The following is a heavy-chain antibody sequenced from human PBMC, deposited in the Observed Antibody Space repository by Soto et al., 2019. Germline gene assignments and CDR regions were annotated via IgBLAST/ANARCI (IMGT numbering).Heavy chain of an antibody. D-gene: IGHD1-26*01. V-gene: IGHV3-30*03. CDR1: GFNFGFFG. Sequence: QIQLVESGGDVVQPGKSLRLSCAASGFNFGFFGMHWVRQAPGKGLEWVAFISGDGINTQYAASVRGRFILSRDYSRKTMYLQMDSLRDEDTALYYCARGNLSFDFDSWGLGTRVTVSS. J-gene: IGHJ4*02. CDR3: ARGNLSFDFDS. CDR2: ISGDGINT.